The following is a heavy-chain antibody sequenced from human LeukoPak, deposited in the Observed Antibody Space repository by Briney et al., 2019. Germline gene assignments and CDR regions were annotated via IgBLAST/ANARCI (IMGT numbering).Heavy chain of an antibody. CDR1: GYTFTGYY. CDR3: ARDGTFLYDFWSGYYGD. V-gene: IGHV1-2*02. D-gene: IGHD3-3*01. J-gene: IGHJ4*02. CDR2: INPNSGGT. Sequence: ASVKVSCKASGYTFTGYYMHWVRQAPGQGLEWMGWINPNSGGTNYAQKFQSRVTMTRDTSISTAYMELSRLRSDDTAVYYCARDGTFLYDFWSGYYGDWGQGTLVTVSS.